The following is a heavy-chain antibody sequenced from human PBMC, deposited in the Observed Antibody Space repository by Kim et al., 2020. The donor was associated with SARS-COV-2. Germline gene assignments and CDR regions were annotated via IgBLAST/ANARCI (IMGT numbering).Heavy chain of an antibody. CDR3: ARGGYSYGYAFDY. Sequence: NPSPKSRVTISVDTYKNQFSLKLSSVTAADTAVYYCARGGYSYGYAFDYWGQGTLVTVSS. V-gene: IGHV4-4*09. D-gene: IGHD5-18*01. J-gene: IGHJ4*02.